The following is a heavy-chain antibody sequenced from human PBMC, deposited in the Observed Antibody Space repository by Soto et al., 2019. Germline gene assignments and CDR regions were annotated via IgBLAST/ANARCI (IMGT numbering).Heavy chain of an antibody. CDR3: ASLLDDVTTFDY. CDR1: GFSLSSKS. V-gene: IGHV3-7*01. Sequence: PGGSLRLSCGVSGFSLSSKSMSWVRQAPGKGLEWVASIKYDGYEKFYVDSVKGRFTVSRDNAKNSLYLQMNSLRGDDTALYYCASLLDDVTTFDYWGQGSLVTVSS. J-gene: IGHJ4*02. CDR2: IKYDGYEK. D-gene: IGHD1-1*01.